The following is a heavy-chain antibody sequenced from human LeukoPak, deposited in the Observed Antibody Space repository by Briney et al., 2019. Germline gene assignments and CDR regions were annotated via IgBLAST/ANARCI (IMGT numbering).Heavy chain of an antibody. D-gene: IGHD3-10*01. Sequence: SVKVSCKASGGTFSSYAISWVRQAPGQGLEWMGRIIPILGIANYAQKFQGRVTITADKSTSTAYMELSSLRSEDTAVYYCARGSGSYYRARDDAFDIWGQGTMVTVSS. CDR1: GGTFSSYA. CDR3: ARGSGSYYRARDDAFDI. V-gene: IGHV1-69*04. CDR2: IIPILGIA. J-gene: IGHJ3*02.